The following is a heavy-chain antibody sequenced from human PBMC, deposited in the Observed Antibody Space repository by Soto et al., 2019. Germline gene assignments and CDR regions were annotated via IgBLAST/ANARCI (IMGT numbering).Heavy chain of an antibody. CDR1: GFLFSSYW. J-gene: IGHJ4*02. CDR3: ARGRPFDY. CDR2: INSDGSTT. V-gene: IGHV3-74*01. Sequence: EVQLVESGGGLVQPGGSLRLSCAASGFLFSSYWMHWVRQAPGRGLVWVSRINSDGSTTDYADSVKGRFTTSRDNAKNTLFLQMNSLRAEDTAVYFCARGRPFDYWGQGTLVTVSS.